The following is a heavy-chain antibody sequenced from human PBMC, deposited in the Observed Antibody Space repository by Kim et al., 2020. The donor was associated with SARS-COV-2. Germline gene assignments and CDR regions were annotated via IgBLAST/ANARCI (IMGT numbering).Heavy chain of an antibody. CDR1: GGSISSSSYY. CDR3: ARRGIYDFWSGYFDY. V-gene: IGHV4-39*01. J-gene: IGHJ4*02. CDR2: IYYSGST. D-gene: IGHD3-3*01. Sequence: SETLSLTCTVSGGSISSSSYYWGWIRQPPGKGLEWIGSIYYSGSTYYNPSLKSRVTISVDTSKNQFSLKLSSVTAADTAVYYCARRGIYDFWSGYFDYWGQGTLVTVSS.